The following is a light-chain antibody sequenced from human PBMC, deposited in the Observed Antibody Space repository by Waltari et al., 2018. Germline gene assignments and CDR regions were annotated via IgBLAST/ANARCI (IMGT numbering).Light chain of an antibody. V-gene: IGKV3D-20*02. CDR2: GAS. Sequence: EIVLTQSPGTLSLSPGERATLSCRASQSVSSSNLAWSQQKPGQAPRPLIYGASSRATGIPDRFSGSGSGTDFTLTISSLEPEDFAVYYCQQRGNWPSGYTFGQGTKLEIK. J-gene: IGKJ2*01. CDR1: QSVSSSN. CDR3: QQRGNWPSGYT.